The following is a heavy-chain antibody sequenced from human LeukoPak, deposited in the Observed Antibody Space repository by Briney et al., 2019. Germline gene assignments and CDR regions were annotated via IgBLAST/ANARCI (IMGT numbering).Heavy chain of an antibody. CDR1: GFTFSGYG. CDR3: AKDGSYSDFDY. V-gene: IGHV3-30*02. CDR2: IRYDESNK. J-gene: IGHJ4*02. Sequence: GGTLRLSCAASGFTFSGYGMHWVRQAPGKGLEWVAFIRYDESNKYYADSVKGRFTISRDISKNRLHLQMNSLRPEDTAVYYCAKDGSYSDFDYWGQGTLVTVSS. D-gene: IGHD1-26*01.